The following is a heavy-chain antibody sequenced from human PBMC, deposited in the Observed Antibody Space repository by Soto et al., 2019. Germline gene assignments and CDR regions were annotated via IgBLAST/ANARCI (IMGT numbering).Heavy chain of an antibody. V-gene: IGHV3-21*01. CDR3: AREKEVYTSAPTDY. Sequence: GGSLRLSCAASGFTFSSYSMNWVRQAPGKGLEWVSSISSSSSYIYYADSVKGRFTISRDNAKNSLYLQMNSLRAEDTAVYYCAREKEVYTSAPTDYWGQGTLVTVSS. J-gene: IGHJ4*02. CDR2: ISSSSSYI. CDR1: GFTFSSYS. D-gene: IGHD6-25*01.